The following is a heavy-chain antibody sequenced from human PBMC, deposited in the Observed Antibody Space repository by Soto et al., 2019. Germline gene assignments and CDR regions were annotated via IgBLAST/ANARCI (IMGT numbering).Heavy chain of an antibody. J-gene: IGHJ2*01. CDR3: ARVRYSYGFLNWYFDL. Sequence: QVQLVQSGAEVKKPGSSVKVSCKASGGTFSSYAISWVRQAPGQGLEWMGGIIPIFGTANYAQKFQGRVTITADESTSTAYMELSSLRSEDTVVYYCARVRYSYGFLNWYFDLWGRGTLVTVSS. CDR2: IIPIFGTA. D-gene: IGHD5-18*01. V-gene: IGHV1-69*01. CDR1: GGTFSSYA.